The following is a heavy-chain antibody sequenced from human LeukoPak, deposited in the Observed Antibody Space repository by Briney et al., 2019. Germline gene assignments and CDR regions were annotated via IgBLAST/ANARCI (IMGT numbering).Heavy chain of an antibody. J-gene: IGHJ4*02. D-gene: IGHD2-15*01. CDR1: GFTFSRYA. V-gene: IGHV3-30-3*01. CDR2: IPYDGSDK. Sequence: GGSLRLSCAASGFTFSRYAMHWVRQAPGKGLDWVAVIPYDGSDKYYADSVKGRFTISRDNSKNTLYLQMNSLRPEDTAMYYCARDGASRGAPDDYWGQGTLVTVSS. CDR3: ARDGASRGAPDDY.